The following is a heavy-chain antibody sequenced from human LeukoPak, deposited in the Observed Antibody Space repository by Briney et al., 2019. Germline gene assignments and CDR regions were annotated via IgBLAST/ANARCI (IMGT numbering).Heavy chain of an antibody. Sequence: PSETLSLTCTVSGGSISSYYWSWIRQPAGKGLEWIGRIYTSGSTNYNPSLKSRVTMSVDTSKNQFSLKLSSVTAADTAVYYCARGVVAAAGPYYYYYYYMDVWGKGTTVTVSS. CDR2: IYTSGST. CDR3: ARGVVAAAGPYYYYYYYMDV. CDR1: GGSISSYY. J-gene: IGHJ6*03. V-gene: IGHV4-4*07. D-gene: IGHD6-13*01.